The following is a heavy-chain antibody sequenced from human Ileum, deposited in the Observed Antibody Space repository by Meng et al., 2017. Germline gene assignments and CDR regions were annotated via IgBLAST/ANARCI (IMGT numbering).Heavy chain of an antibody. Sequence: GESLKISCAASGFTFNSHEMSWVRQAPEKGLDWVSHIDTSGDHTYYADSVKGRFTVSRDNAKNSLYLQMNSLRAEDTAVYYCVRWGLSGTRLFDYWGHGTLVTVSS. CDR3: VRWGLSGTRLFDY. D-gene: IGHD1-7*01. CDR1: GFTFNSHE. CDR2: IDTSGDHT. J-gene: IGHJ4*01. V-gene: IGHV3-48*03.